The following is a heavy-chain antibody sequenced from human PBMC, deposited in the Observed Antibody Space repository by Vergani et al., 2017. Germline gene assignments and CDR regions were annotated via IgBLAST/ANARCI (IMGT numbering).Heavy chain of an antibody. V-gene: IGHV1-2*02. CDR2: INPNSGGT. CDR3: AGPAEGASDYYYYMDV. Sequence: QVQLVQSGAEVKKPGASVKVSCKASGYTFTGYYMHWVRQAPGQGLEWMGWINPNSGGTNYAQKFQGRVTMTRDTSISTAYMELSRLRSDATAVYYCAGPAEGASDYYYYMDVWGKGTTVTVSS. D-gene: IGHD1-26*01. J-gene: IGHJ6*03. CDR1: GYTFTGYY.